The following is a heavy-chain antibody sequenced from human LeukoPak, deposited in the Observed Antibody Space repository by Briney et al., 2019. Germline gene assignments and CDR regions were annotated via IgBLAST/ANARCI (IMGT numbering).Heavy chain of an antibody. CDR3: ARGPIYGDPSHFDY. D-gene: IGHD4-17*01. V-gene: IGHV3-53*01. CDR2: IYSGGST. Sequence: GGSLRLSCAASGFTFSSYAMHWVRQAPGKGLEWVSVIYSGGSTYYADSVKGRFTISRDNSKNTLYLQMNSLRAEDTAVYYCARGPIYGDPSHFDYWGQGTLVTVSS. CDR1: GFTFSSYA. J-gene: IGHJ4*02.